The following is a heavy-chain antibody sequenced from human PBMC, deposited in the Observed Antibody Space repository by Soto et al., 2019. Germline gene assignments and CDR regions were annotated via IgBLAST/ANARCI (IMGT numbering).Heavy chain of an antibody. CDR1: GYTFSSYH. J-gene: IGHJ4*02. V-gene: IGHV1-18*01. Sequence: QIQLVQSGAEVKKPGASVKVSCKASGYTFSSYHITWVRQAPGQGLEWMGWISAYNGNTNYAQNLQGRVTMTTDPXXSTAXXXLXSLXSDXTAVYYCARDLPPVDYWGQGTLVTVSS. CDR3: ARDLPPVDY. CDR2: ISAYNGNT.